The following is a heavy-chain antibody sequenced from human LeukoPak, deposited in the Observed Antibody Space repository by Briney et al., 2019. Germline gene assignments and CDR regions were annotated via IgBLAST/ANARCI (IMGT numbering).Heavy chain of an antibody. CDR1: GGTFSSYT. V-gene: IGHV1-69*02. D-gene: IGHD1-26*01. J-gene: IGHJ3*02. CDR2: IIPILGIA. Sequence: SVEVSCKASGGTFSSYTISWVRQAPGQGLEWMGRIIPILGIANYAQKFQGRVTITADKSTSTAYMELSSLRSEDTAVYYCLYSGSSDAFDIWGQGTMVTVSS. CDR3: LYSGSSDAFDI.